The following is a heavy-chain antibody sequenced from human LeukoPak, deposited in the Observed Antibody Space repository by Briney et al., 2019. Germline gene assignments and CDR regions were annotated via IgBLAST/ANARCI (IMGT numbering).Heavy chain of an antibody. Sequence: PGGSLRLSCAASGFTFSTNSMNWVRQAPGKGLEWVSSIGISSSHTFYADSVKGRFTISRDNAENSVYLQMNSLRAEDTAVYYCAKDLTTVATPYYYYYMDFWGKGTTVTVSS. CDR3: AKDLTTVATPYYYYYMDF. V-gene: IGHV3-21*01. J-gene: IGHJ6*03. D-gene: IGHD4-23*01. CDR2: IGISSSHT. CDR1: GFTFSTNS.